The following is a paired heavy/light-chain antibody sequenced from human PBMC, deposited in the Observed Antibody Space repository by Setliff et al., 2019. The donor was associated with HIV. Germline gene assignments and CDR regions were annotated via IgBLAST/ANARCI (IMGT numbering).Heavy chain of an antibody. CDR1: GFTFSSYA. J-gene: IGHJ4*02. CDR3: AKGGGRHYYDSSGSPPYYFDY. CDR2: ISGSGGST. Sequence: EVQLLESGGGLVQPGGSLRLSCAASGFTFSSYAMSWVRQAPGKGLEWVSAISGSGGSTYYADSVKGRFTISRDNSKNTLYLQMNSLRAEDTAVYYCAKGGGRHYYDSSGSPPYYFDYWGQGTLVTVSS. D-gene: IGHD3-22*01. V-gene: IGHV3-23*01.
Light chain of an antibody. Sequence: AIRITQSPSSLSASTGDRVTITCRASQGISSYLAWYQQKPGKAPKLLIYAASTLQSGVPSRFSGSGSGTDFTLTISCLQSEDFATYYCQQYYSYSPRSFGQGTKLEIK. CDR2: AAS. V-gene: IGKV1-8*01. CDR1: QGISSY. CDR3: QQYYSYSPRS. J-gene: IGKJ2*03.